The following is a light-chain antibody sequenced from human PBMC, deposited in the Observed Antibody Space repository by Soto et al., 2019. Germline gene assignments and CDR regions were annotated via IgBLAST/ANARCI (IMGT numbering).Light chain of an antibody. J-gene: IGKJ1*01. Sequence: DIQMTQSPTSLSASVGDRVTITCRASQGIDNYLAWYQQKPGKGPKLLIYVASTLQSGVPSRFSGSGSGTDFTLTISSLQPEDVATYYCKKYNTAPWTFGQGTMVEIK. V-gene: IGKV1-27*01. CDR2: VAS. CDR3: KKYNTAPWT. CDR1: QGIDNY.